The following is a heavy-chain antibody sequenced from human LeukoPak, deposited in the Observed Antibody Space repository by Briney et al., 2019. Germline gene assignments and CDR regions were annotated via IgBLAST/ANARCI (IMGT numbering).Heavy chain of an antibody. CDR3: ARGADYGDYSYYFDY. CDR2: IYYSGST. J-gene: IGHJ4*02. D-gene: IGHD4-17*01. Sequence: SETLSLTCSVSGGSISTYYWSWIRQPPGKGLEWIGYIYYSGSTNYNPSLKSRVTISVDTSKKQFSLKLSSVTAADTAVYYCARGADYGDYSYYFDYWAQGTLVTVSS. CDR1: GGSISTYY. V-gene: IGHV4-59*01.